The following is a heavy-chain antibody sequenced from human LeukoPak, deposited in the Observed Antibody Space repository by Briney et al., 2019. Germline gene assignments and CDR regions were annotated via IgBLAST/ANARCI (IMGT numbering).Heavy chain of an antibody. D-gene: IGHD6-13*01. J-gene: IGHJ4*02. CDR3: AREAIAAGGY. Sequence: ASVKVSCKASGGTFSSYAISWVRQAPGQGLEWMGWMNPNSGNTGYAQKFQGRVTMTRNTSISTAYMELSSLRSEDTAVYYCAREAIAAGGYWGQGTLVTVSS. CDR1: GGTFSSYA. CDR2: MNPNSGNT. V-gene: IGHV1-8*02.